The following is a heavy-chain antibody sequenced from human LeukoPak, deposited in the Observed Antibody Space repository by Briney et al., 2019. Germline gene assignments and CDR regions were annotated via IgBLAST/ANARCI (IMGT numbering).Heavy chain of an antibody. Sequence: GGPLRLSCAASGFTLSIYGMHWVRQAPGKGLEWVAVISYDGSNKYYADSVKGRFTISRDNAKNSLYLQMNSLRDEDTAVYYCARDRVGRYFDWPGLTTGGQGTLVTVSS. CDR2: ISYDGSNK. D-gene: IGHD3-9*01. CDR1: GFTLSIYG. J-gene: IGHJ4*02. CDR3: ARDRVGRYFDWPGLTT. V-gene: IGHV3-33*01.